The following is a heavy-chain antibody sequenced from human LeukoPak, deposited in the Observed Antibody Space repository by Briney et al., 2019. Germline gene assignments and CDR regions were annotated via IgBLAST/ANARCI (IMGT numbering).Heavy chain of an antibody. CDR1: GFTFSSYS. D-gene: IGHD1-26*01. CDR3: ARTYSGSYYTAFDI. CDR2: ISSGSSYI. Sequence: TGGSLRLSCAASGFTFSSYSMNWVRQAPGKGLEWVSSISSGSSYIYYADSVKGRFTISRDNAKNSLYLQMNSLRAEDTAVYYCARTYSGSYYTAFDIWGQGTMVTISS. J-gene: IGHJ3*02. V-gene: IGHV3-21*01.